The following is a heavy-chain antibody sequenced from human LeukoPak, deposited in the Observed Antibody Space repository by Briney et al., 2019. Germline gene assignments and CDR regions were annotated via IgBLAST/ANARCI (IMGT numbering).Heavy chain of an antibody. Sequence: PGGSLRLSCAASGFTFSSYGMHWVRQAPGKGLEWVAFIRYDGSNKYYADSVKGRFTISRDNSKNTLYLQMNSLRAEDTAVYYCAKERRRVRDNQWHYYYYYMDVWGKGTTVTISS. CDR2: IRYDGSNK. CDR1: GFTFSSYG. D-gene: IGHD3-10*01. CDR3: AKERRRVRDNQWHYYYYYMDV. J-gene: IGHJ6*03. V-gene: IGHV3-30*02.